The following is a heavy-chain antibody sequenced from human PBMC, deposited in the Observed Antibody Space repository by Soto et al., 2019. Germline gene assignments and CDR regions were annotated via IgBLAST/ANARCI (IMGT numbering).Heavy chain of an antibody. CDR3: ASDYCSSTSCYEDNWFDP. CDR2: TYYRSKWYN. D-gene: IGHD2-2*01. V-gene: IGHV6-1*01. CDR1: GDSVSSNSAA. J-gene: IGHJ5*02. Sequence: SQTLSLTCAISGDSVSSNSAAWNWIRQSPSRGLEWLGRTYYRSKWYNDYAVSVKSRITINPDTSKNQFSLQLNSVTPEDTAVYYCASDYCSSTSCYEDNWFDPWGQGTLVTVS.